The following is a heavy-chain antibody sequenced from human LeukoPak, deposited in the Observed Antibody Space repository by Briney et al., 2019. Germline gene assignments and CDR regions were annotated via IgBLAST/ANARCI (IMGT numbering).Heavy chain of an antibody. V-gene: IGHV6-1*01. CDR3: ARGYYYDSSGYYYTFDI. J-gene: IGHJ3*02. CDR2: TYYRSKWYN. D-gene: IGHD3-22*01. Sequence: SQTLSLTCAISGDSVSSNSVAWNWIRQSPSRGLEWLGRTYYRSKWYNDYAVSVKSRITINPDTSKNQFSLKLSSVTAADTAVFYRARGYYYDSSGYYYTFDIWGQGTMVTVSS. CDR1: GDSVSSNSVA.